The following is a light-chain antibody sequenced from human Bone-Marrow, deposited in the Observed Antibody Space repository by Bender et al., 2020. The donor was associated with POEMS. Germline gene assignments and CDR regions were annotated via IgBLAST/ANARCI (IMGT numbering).Light chain of an antibody. CDR2: EGS. CDR1: GSDIGSYSL. CDR3: CSYANTNVFGVV. J-gene: IGLJ2*01. V-gene: IGLV2-23*03. Sequence: QSALTQPASVSGTPGQSITISCTGTGSDIGSYSLVSWYQQYPGKAPKLLIYEGSKRPSGVSSRFSGSKSGSTASLTISGLQAEDEADYYCCSYANTNVFGVVFGGGTKLTVL.